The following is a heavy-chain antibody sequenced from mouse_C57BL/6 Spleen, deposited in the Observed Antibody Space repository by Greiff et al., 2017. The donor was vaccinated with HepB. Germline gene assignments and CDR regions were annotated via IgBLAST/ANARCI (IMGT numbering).Heavy chain of an antibody. V-gene: IGHV1-4*01. D-gene: IGHD1-1*01. Sequence: QVQLQQSGAELARPGASVKMSCKASGYTFTSYTMHWVNQRPGQGLEWIGYINPSSGYTKYNQKVKDKATLTADKSSSTAYMQLSSLSSEDSAVYYCARGSSPMDYWGQGTTLTVSS. CDR1: GYTFTSYT. CDR2: INPSSGYT. J-gene: IGHJ2*01. CDR3: ARGSSPMDY.